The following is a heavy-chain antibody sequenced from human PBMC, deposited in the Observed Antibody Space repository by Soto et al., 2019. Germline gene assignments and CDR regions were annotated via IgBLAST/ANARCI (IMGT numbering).Heavy chain of an antibody. CDR1: GYTFTSYG. D-gene: IGHD3-10*01. V-gene: IGHV1-18*01. CDR2: ISAYNGNT. Sequence: QVQLVQSGAEVKKPGASVKVSCKASGYTFTSYGISWVRQAPGQGLESMGWISAYNGNTNYAQKLQGRVTMTTDTSTSTAYMELRSLRSDDTAVYYCARDVGWFGELLSLYPFDYWGQGTLVTVSS. J-gene: IGHJ4*02. CDR3: ARDVGWFGELLSLYPFDY.